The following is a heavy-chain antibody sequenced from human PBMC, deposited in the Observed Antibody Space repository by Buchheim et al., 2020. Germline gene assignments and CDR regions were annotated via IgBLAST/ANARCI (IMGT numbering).Heavy chain of an antibody. V-gene: IGHV4-4*02. J-gene: IGHJ6*02. CDR2: IYHSGST. CDR1: GGSISSSHW. CDR3: ARTYSSSTAYLYSYYYGMDV. D-gene: IGHD6-6*01. Sequence: QVQLQESGPGLVKPSGTLSLTCAVSGGSISSSHWWSWVRQPPGKGLEWVGDIYHSGSTNYNPSLKSRVTISVDKSKNQFSLKLSSVTAADTAVYYCARTYSSSTAYLYSYYYGMDVWGQGTT.